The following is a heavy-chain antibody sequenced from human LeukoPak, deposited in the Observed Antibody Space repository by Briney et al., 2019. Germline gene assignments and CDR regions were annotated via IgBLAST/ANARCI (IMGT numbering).Heavy chain of an antibody. J-gene: IGHJ5*02. V-gene: IGHV1-18*01. Sequence: ASVKVSCKASGYTFTNDGISWVRQAPGQGFVWMGWINPYNGNTNSAQKLQGRVTMTTDTSTSTAYMELRSLKYDDTAIYYCARDPGGGGSFDPWGQGTLVTVSS. CDR3: ARDPGGGGSFDP. CDR2: INPYNGNT. D-gene: IGHD2-15*01. CDR1: GYTFTNDG.